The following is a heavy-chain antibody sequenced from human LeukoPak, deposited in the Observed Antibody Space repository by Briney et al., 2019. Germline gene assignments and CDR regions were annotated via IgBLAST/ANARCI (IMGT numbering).Heavy chain of an antibody. V-gene: IGHV4-59*08. CDR2: IYYSGST. Sequence: SETLSLTCTVSGGSISSYYWSWLRQPPGKGLEWIGYIYYSGSTNYNPSLKSRVTISVDTSKNQFSLKLSSVTAADTAVYYCARGSGYDILTGYFPDAFDIWGQGTMVTVSS. CDR1: GGSISSYY. D-gene: IGHD3-9*01. CDR3: ARGSGYDILTGYFPDAFDI. J-gene: IGHJ3*02.